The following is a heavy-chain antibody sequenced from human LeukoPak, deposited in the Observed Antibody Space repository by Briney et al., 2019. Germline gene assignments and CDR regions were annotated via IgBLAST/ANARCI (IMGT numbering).Heavy chain of an antibody. D-gene: IGHD1-26*01. V-gene: IGHV4-34*01. CDR3: ARTYSGRSYYFDC. Sequence: PSETLSLTCAVFGGSFSGYYWSWIRQPPGKGLEWIGEINHSGSTNYNPSLKSRVTISVDTSKNQFSLKLSSVTAADTAVYYCARTYSGRSYYFDCWGQGTLVTVSS. CDR2: INHSGST. J-gene: IGHJ4*02. CDR1: GGSFSGYY.